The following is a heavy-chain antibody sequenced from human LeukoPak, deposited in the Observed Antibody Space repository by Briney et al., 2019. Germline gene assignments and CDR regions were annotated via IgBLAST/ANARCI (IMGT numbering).Heavy chain of an antibody. Sequence: AASVKVSCKVSGYTLTELSMHWVRQAPGKGLEWMGGFDPEDGETIYAQKFQGRVTMTEDTSTDTAYMELSSLRSEDTAVYYCARDLIPDAYIVDGPLNYYYYYGMDVWGQGTTVTVSS. CDR1: GYTLTELS. V-gene: IGHV1-24*01. CDR3: ARDLIPDAYIVDGPLNYYYYYGMDV. CDR2: FDPEDGET. J-gene: IGHJ6*02. D-gene: IGHD2-15*01.